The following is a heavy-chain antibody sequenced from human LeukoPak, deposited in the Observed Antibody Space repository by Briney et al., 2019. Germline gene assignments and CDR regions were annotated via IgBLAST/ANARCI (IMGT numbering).Heavy chain of an antibody. J-gene: IGHJ4*02. V-gene: IGHV3-30*02. CDR2: IRHDGSNK. CDR3: AKVGQMGATWAVLFDY. CDR1: GFIFSNYG. Sequence: PGGSLRLSCTTSGFIFSNYGMHWVRQAPGKGLEWVAFIRHDGSNKYYADSVKGRCTISRDNSKKTVYLQMNSLRAEDTAVYYCAKVGQMGATWAVLFDYWGQGILVTVSS. D-gene: IGHD1-26*01.